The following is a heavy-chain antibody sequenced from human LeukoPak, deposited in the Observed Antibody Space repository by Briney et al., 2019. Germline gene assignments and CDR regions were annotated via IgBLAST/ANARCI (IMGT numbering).Heavy chain of an antibody. CDR3: AGDMRGSAKVWFDS. CDR1: GGSISDYY. J-gene: IGHJ5*01. D-gene: IGHD3-10*01. V-gene: IGHV4-59*12. Sequence: SSETLSLTYTVSGGSISDYYWNWIRQPPGKGLGWVAYVHYSGTTKYNPSLQSRVTTAVDMSKKEVSLRLDSVTAADTAVYYCAGDMRGSAKVWFDSWGQGVQVIVSS. CDR2: VHYSGTT.